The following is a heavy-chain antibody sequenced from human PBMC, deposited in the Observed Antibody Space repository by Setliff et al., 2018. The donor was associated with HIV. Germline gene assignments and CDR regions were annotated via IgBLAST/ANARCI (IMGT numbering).Heavy chain of an antibody. D-gene: IGHD3-3*01. CDR1: GGSISSYY. CDR2: IYYSGST. CDR3: ARVKRGLEWLPYYYYYMDV. Sequence: PSETLSLTCTVSGGSISSYYWSWIRQPPGKGLEWIGYIYYSGSTNYNPSLKSRVTISVDTSKNQFSLKLSSVTAADTAVYYCARVKRGLEWLPYYYYYMDVWGKGTTVTVSS. J-gene: IGHJ6*03. V-gene: IGHV4-59*01.